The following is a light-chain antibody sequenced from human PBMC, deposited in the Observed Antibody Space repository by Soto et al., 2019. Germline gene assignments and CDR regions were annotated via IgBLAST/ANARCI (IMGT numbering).Light chain of an antibody. J-gene: IGLJ2*01. CDR1: SSNLGSNT. CDR2: SNN. Sequence: QSVLTQPPSASGTPGQRVTISCSGRSSNLGSNTVNWYQQLPGTAPKLLIYSNNQRPSGVPDRSSGSKSGTSASLAISGPQSEDEADYYCAAWDDSLNGVVFGGGTKLTVL. CDR3: AAWDDSLNGVV. V-gene: IGLV1-44*01.